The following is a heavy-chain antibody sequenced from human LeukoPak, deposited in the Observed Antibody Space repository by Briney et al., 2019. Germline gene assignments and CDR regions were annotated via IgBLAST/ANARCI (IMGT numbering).Heavy chain of an antibody. D-gene: IGHD6-19*01. Sequence: ASVKVSCKASGYTFTSYDINWVRQATGQGLEWMGWMNPNSGNTGSAQKFRGRLTMTRNTSISTAYMELSSLRSEDTAVYYCARRSQAGGTGIGYWGQGTLVTVSS. V-gene: IGHV1-8*01. CDR3: ARRSQAGGTGIGY. CDR1: GYTFTSYD. J-gene: IGHJ4*02. CDR2: MNPNSGNT.